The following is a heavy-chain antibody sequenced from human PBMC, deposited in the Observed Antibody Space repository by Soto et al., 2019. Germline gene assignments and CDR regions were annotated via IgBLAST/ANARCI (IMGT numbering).Heavy chain of an antibody. J-gene: IGHJ6*02. V-gene: IGHV4-59*01. CDR1: GGSISSYY. CDR2: IYYSGST. D-gene: IGHD6-19*01. Sequence: QVQLQDSGPGLVKPSETLSLTCTVSGGSISSYYWSWIRQPPGKGLEWIGYIYYSGSTNYNPSLKSRVTISVDTSKNQFSLKLSSVTAADTAVYYCARGGSSGWYPAYYYYYGMDVRGQGTTVTVSS. CDR3: ARGGSSGWYPAYYYYYGMDV.